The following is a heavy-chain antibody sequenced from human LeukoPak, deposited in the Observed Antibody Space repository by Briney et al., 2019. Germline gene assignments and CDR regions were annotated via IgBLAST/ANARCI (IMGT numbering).Heavy chain of an antibody. V-gene: IGHV4-39*01. J-gene: IGHJ4*02. D-gene: IGHD6-13*01. CDR3: ARPARFTAAGTFDY. CDR2: IYYSGST. Sequence: SETLSLTCTVSGDSISSGSYYWGWIRQPPGKGLEWIGTIYYSGSTYYNPSLKSRVSISVDTSKNQFSLKLTSVTAADTAVYYCARPARFTAAGTFDYWGQGTLVTVSS. CDR1: GDSISSGSYY.